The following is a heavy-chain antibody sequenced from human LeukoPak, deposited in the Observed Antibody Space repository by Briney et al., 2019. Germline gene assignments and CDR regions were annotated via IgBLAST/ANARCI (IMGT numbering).Heavy chain of an antibody. CDR2: ISYDGSNK. D-gene: IGHD3-10*01. J-gene: IGHJ6*03. CDR3: ARGSYGYYHYYMDV. V-gene: IGHV3-30*04. Sequence: GGSLRLSCAASGFTFSSYAMHWVRQAPGKGLEWVAAISYDGSNKYSADSVKGRFTISRDNAKNSLSLQMNSLRAEDTAVYYCARGSYGYYHYYMDVWGKGTTVTVSS. CDR1: GFTFSSYA.